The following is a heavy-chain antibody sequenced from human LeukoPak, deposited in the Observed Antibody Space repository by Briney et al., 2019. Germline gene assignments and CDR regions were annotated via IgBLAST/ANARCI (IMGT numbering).Heavy chain of an antibody. CDR3: AIGYYDFWSGYSPLMRYYYYGMDV. CDR2: MNPNSSNT. D-gene: IGHD3-3*01. CDR1: GYTFTSYD. J-gene: IGHJ6*02. V-gene: IGHV1-8*01. Sequence: ASVTVSCKASGYTFTSYDINWVRQATGQGLEWMGWMNPNSSNTGYAQKFQGRVTMTRNTSISTAYMELSSLRSEDTAVYYCAIGYYDFWSGYSPLMRYYYYGMDVWGQGTTVTVSS.